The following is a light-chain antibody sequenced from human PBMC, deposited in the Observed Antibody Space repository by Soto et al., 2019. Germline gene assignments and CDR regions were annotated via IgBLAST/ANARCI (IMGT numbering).Light chain of an antibody. CDR1: SSDVGSYNL. CDR2: EGS. Sequence: QSALTQPASVSGSPGQSITISCTGTSSDVGSYNLVSWYQQHPGKAPKLMIDEGSKRPSGVSNRFSGSKSGNTASLTISGLQAEDEADYYCCSYAGRGVVFGGGTKLTVL. CDR3: CSYAGRGVV. V-gene: IGLV2-23*01. J-gene: IGLJ2*01.